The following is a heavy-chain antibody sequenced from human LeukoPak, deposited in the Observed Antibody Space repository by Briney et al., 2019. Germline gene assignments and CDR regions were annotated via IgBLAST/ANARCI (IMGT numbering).Heavy chain of an antibody. CDR2: INPNSGGT. V-gene: IGHV1-2*02. D-gene: IGHD4-17*01. J-gene: IGHJ4*02. CDR3: ARVPYGDWTGDGYFDY. CDR1: GYTFTGYY. Sequence: GASVKVSCKASGYTFTGYYMHWVRQAPGQGLEWMGWINPNSGGTNYAQKFQGRVTMTRDTSISTAYMELSRLRSDDTAVYYCARVPYGDWTGDGYFDYWGQGTLVTVSS.